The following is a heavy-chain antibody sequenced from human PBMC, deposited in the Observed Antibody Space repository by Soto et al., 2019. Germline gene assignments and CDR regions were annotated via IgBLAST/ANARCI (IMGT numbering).Heavy chain of an antibody. J-gene: IGHJ4*02. Sequence: GGSLRLSCATSGLTFSNYAMSGVRQAPGGGLEWVSSMSGSSSTTYYADSVMGRSTISRDRSKNTLYLQMSSLRAEDTALYYCAKNQERELPRVIDFWGQGTLVTVSS. CDR1: GLTFSNYA. D-gene: IGHD1-7*01. CDR2: MSGSSSTT. CDR3: AKNQERELPRVIDF. V-gene: IGHV3-23*01.